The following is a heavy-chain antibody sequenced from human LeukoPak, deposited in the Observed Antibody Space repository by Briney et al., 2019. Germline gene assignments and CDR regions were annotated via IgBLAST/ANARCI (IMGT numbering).Heavy chain of an antibody. CDR3: AREEAYASGSPPDY. Sequence: ASVKVSCKVSGYTLTELSMHWVRQAPGKGLEWMGGFDPEDGETIYAQKFQGRVTMTEDTSTDTAYMELRSLRSDDTAVYYCAREEAYASGSPPDYWGQGTLVTVSS. CDR2: FDPEDGET. CDR1: GYTLTELS. J-gene: IGHJ4*02. V-gene: IGHV1-24*01. D-gene: IGHD3-10*01.